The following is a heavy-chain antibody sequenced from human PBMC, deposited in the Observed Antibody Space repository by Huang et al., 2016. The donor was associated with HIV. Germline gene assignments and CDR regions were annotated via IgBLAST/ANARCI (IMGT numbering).Heavy chain of an antibody. CDR1: GFGFSSFN. J-gene: IGHJ4*02. CDR3: VRDSPTDRPTRGDFDY. Sequence: EVQLVESGGGLVKPGGSLRLSCAASGFGFSSFNMNWVRQAPGGGLEWVSSITSRGDTYYDDSVKGRLTISRDNAKNSLSLQMNSLRAEDTAVYFCVRDSPTDRPTRGDFDYWGQGTLVIVSS. D-gene: IGHD1-26*01. V-gene: IGHV3-21*02. CDR2: ITSRGDT.